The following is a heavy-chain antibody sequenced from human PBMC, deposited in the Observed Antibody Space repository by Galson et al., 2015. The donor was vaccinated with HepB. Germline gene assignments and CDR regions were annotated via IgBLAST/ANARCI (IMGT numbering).Heavy chain of an antibody. CDR1: GFTFSSYG. CDR3: AKDLVGEMATIAVHDY. CDR2: ISYDGSNK. V-gene: IGHV3-30*18. Sequence: SLRLSCAASGFTFSSYGMHWVRQAPGKGLEWVAVISYDGSNKYYADSVKGRFTISRDNSKNTLYLQMNSLRAEDTAVYYCAKDLVGEMATIAVHDYWGQGTLVTVSS. J-gene: IGHJ4*02. D-gene: IGHD5-24*01.